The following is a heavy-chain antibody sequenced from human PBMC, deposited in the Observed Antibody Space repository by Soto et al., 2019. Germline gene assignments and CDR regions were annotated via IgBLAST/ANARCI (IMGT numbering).Heavy chain of an antibody. CDR1: GGSISSGGYS. CDR3: ARREDGSYFGS. J-gene: IGHJ4*02. Sequence: QLQLQESGSGLVKPSQTLSLTCAVSGGSISSGGYSWSWIRQPPGKGLEWIGYIYHSGSTYYNPSLTSPGTISVDSFKNQFYLKLSSVTAALTVGDYWARREDGSYFGSLGQGTLVPVSS. D-gene: IGHD2-15*01. V-gene: IGHV4-30-2*01. CDR2: IYHSGST.